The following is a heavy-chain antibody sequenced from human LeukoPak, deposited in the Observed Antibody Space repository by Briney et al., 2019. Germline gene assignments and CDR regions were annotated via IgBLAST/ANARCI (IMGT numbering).Heavy chain of an antibody. Sequence: GGSLRLSCAASGFTFDDYAMHWVRQAPGKGLEWVSGISWNSGSIGYADSVKGRFTISRDNAKNSLYLQMNSLRAEDTALYYCAEDRQWELTAYFDYWGQGTLVTVSS. CDR2: ISWNSGSI. CDR3: AEDRQWELTAYFDY. V-gene: IGHV3-9*01. D-gene: IGHD1-26*01. J-gene: IGHJ4*02. CDR1: GFTFDDYA.